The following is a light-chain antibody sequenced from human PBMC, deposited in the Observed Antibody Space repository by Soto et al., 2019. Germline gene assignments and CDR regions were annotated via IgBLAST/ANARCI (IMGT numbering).Light chain of an antibody. CDR1: QGISSY. J-gene: IGKJ1*01. CDR3: QQYYSYPLT. CDR2: AAT. Sequence: AIRMTQSPSSFSASTGDRVTITCRASQGISSYLAWYQQKPGKAPKLLIYAATTLQSGAPSTFSGSGSGTDFTLTFSGLQSEDFATYYCQQYYSYPLTFGQETKVEIK. V-gene: IGKV1-8*01.